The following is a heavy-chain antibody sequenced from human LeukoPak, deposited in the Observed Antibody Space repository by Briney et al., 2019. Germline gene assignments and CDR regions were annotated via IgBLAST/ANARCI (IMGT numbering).Heavy chain of an antibody. CDR1: GGSISSGGYS. D-gene: IGHD3-10*01. CDR3: ARDRGIRTIYEYFDL. J-gene: IGHJ2*01. CDR2: IYHSGST. V-gene: IGHV4-30-2*01. Sequence: PSETLSLTCAVSGGSISSGGYSWSWIRQPPGKGLEWIGYIYHSGSTYYNPSLKSRVTISVDRSKNQFSLKLSSVTAADTAVYYCARDRGIRTIYEYFDLWGRGTLVTVSS.